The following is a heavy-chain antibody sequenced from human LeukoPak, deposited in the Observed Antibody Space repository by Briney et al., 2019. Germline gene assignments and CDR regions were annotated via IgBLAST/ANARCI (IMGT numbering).Heavy chain of an antibody. CDR3: ARGPSGDAFDI. CDR2: IYYSGST. V-gene: IGHV4-59*01. J-gene: IGHJ3*02. CDR1: GGSISSYY. Sequence: PSETLSLTXTVSGGSISSYYWSWIRQPPGKGLEWIGYIYYSGSTNYNPSLKSRVTISVDTSKNQFSLKLSSVTAADTAVYYCARGPSGDAFDIWGQGTMVTVSS.